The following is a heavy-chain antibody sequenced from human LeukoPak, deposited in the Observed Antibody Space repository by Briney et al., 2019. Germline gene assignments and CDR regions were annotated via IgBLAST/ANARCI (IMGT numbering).Heavy chain of an antibody. J-gene: IGHJ4*02. CDR3: ARDGVRGVIADFDY. V-gene: IGHV3-21*01. D-gene: IGHD3-10*01. CDR1: GFTFSSYS. Sequence: GGSLRLSCAASGFTFSSYSMNWVRQAPGKGLEWVSSISSSSSYIYYADSVKGRFTISRDNAKNSLYLQMNSLRAEDTAVYYCARDGVRGVIADFDYWGQGTLVTVSS. CDR2: ISSSSSYI.